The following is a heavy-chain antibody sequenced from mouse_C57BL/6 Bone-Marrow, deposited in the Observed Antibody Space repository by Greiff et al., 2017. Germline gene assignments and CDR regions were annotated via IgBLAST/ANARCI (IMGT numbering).Heavy chain of an antibody. CDR1: GYTFTDYY. V-gene: IGHV1-19*01. D-gene: IGHD3-3*01. Sequence: VQLQESGPVLVKPGASVKMSCKASGYTFTDYYMNWVKQSHGKSLEWIGVINPYNGGTSYNQKFKGKATLTVDKSSSTAYMELNSLTSEDSAVYYCALGDYRNYWGQGTTLTVSS. CDR3: ALGDYRNY. CDR2: INPYNGGT. J-gene: IGHJ2*01.